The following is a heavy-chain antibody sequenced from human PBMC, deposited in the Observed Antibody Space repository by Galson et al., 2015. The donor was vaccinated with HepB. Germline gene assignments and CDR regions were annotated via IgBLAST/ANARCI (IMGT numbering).Heavy chain of an antibody. CDR1: GGTFSSYA. D-gene: IGHD5-18*01. J-gene: IGHJ4*02. Sequence: SVKVSCKASGGTFSSYAISWVRQAPGQGLEWMGGIIPIFGTANYAQKFQGRVTITADESTSTAYMELSSLRSEDTAVYYCARDGGYSYGRYYFDYWGQGTLVTVSS. V-gene: IGHV1-69*13. CDR2: IIPIFGTA. CDR3: ARDGGYSYGRYYFDY.